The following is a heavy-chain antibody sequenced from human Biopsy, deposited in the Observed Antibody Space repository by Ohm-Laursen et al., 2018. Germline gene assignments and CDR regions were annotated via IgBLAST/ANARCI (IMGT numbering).Heavy chain of an antibody. J-gene: IGHJ6*02. V-gene: IGHV4-31*01. Sequence: SQTLSLTCAVSSGSIRTGDYYWTWIRQRPGKGLEWIGYIFNSANTYYNPSLKNLITISGDTSKNQFSLKLNSVTAADTAVYYCARDSGILNYGNFKYYHYYGMDVWGQGTKVTVSS. D-gene: IGHD4-11*01. CDR3: ARDSGILNYGNFKYYHYYGMDV. CDR2: IFNSANT. CDR1: SGSIRTGDYY.